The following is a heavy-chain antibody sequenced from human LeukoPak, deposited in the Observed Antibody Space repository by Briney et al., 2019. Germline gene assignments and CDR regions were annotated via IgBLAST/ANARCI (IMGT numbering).Heavy chain of an antibody. CDR3: ARDGIGVYTGYSRNVLDS. CDR1: GYMFTGFY. Sequence: ASVKVSCKASGYMFTGFYIHWVRQAPGQRLEWMGWINPNTGGTNFAQKFQGRVTITRDTSISTAYMELNRLTSNDTAVYYCARDGIGVYTGYSRNVLDSWGQGTLVTVSS. V-gene: IGHV1-2*02. CDR2: INPNTGGT. J-gene: IGHJ4*02. D-gene: IGHD5-12*01.